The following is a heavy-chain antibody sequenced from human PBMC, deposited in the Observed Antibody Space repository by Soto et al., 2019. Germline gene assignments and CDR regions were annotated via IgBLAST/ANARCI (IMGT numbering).Heavy chain of an antibody. CDR3: ANTYYYGSGRYAFEI. CDR1: GGTFSSYA. Sequence: VKVSCKASGGTFSSYAISWVRQAPGQGLEWMGGIIPIFGTANYAQKFQGRVTITADESTSTAYMELSSLRSEDTAVYYCANTYYYGSGRYAFEIWGQGTMVTGSS. V-gene: IGHV1-69*01. J-gene: IGHJ3*02. CDR2: IIPIFGTA. D-gene: IGHD3-10*01.